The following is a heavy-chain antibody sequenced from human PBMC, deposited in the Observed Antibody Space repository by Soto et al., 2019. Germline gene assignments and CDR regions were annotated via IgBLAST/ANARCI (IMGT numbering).Heavy chain of an antibody. CDR3: AKEAGTGSYHPLRP. J-gene: IGHJ5*02. CDR1: GFTFGDYA. CDR2: ISWNSGDI. Sequence: PGGSLRLSCAASGFTFGDYAMHWVRQGPGKGLEWVSSISWNSGDIVYADSVRGRFTISRDNAKNSLYLQMNSLTPEDTALYFCAKEAGTGSYHPLRPWGQGTLVTVSS. D-gene: IGHD3-10*01. V-gene: IGHV3-9*01.